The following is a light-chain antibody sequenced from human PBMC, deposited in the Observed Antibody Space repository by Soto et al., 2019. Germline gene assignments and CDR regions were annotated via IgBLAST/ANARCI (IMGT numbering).Light chain of an antibody. Sequence: EVVLTQSPATLSLSPGDRATLSCRASQSVSHALAWYQQKPGQAPRLLIHDASSRATGIPARFSGSGSETDFTLTISSLEPEDFAVYYCQHYNTWPWTFGQGTKVEIK. CDR3: QHYNTWPWT. V-gene: IGKV3-11*01. CDR1: QSVSHA. J-gene: IGKJ1*01. CDR2: DAS.